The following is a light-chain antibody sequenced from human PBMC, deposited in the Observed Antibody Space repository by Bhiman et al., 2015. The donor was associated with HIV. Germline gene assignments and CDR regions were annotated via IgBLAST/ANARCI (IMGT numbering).Light chain of an antibody. CDR1: ALPKEN. CDR3: QAADTTGTYPV. CDR2: KDS. J-gene: IGLJ2*01. V-gene: IGLV3-25*03. Sequence: SYELTQPPSVSVSPGQTARITCSGDALPKENAYWYQQKPGQAPVLVIYKDSERPSGIPERFSGSTSATTVTLTISGVQPEDEADYYCQAADTTGTYPVIGGGTKLTVL.